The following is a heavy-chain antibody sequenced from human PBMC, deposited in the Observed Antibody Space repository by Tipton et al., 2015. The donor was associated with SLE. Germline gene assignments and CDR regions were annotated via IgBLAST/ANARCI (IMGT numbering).Heavy chain of an antibody. V-gene: IGHV3-21*01. CDR1: GFTFSSYW. J-gene: IGHJ4*02. CDR3: ARDIQWLRYFDY. CDR2: ISSSSSYI. Sequence: SLRLSCAASGFTFSSYWMHWVRQAPGKGLEWVSSISSSSSYIYYADSVKGRFTISRDNAKNSLYLQMNSLRAEDTAVYYCARDIQWLRYFDYWGQGTLVTVSS. D-gene: IGHD6-19*01.